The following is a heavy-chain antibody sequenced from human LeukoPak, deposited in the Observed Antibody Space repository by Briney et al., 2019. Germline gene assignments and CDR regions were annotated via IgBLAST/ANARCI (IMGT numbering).Heavy chain of an antibody. D-gene: IGHD3-10*01. CDR2: ISWNSGSI. V-gene: IGHV3-9*01. J-gene: IGHJ4*01. Sequence: GGSLRLSCAASGFTFDDYAMYWVRQVPGKGLEWVAGISWNSGSIAYADSVKGRFTISRDNAKKSLYLQMNSLRIEDTALYYCAKDGREVTAFFYYFDYGGHGTLVTVSS. CDR3: AKDGREVTAFFYYFDY. CDR1: GFTFDDYA.